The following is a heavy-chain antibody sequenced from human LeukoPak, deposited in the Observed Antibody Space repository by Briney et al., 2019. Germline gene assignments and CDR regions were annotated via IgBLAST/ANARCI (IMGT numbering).Heavy chain of an antibody. Sequence: SETLSLTCTVSGGSISSSSYYWGWIRQPPGKGLEWIGSIYYSGSTYYNPSLKSRVTISVDTSKNQFSLKLSSVTAADTAVYYCARHEGGSYYDILTGHNWFDPWGQGTLVTVSS. V-gene: IGHV4-39*01. D-gene: IGHD3-9*01. CDR3: ARHEGGSYYDILTGHNWFDP. CDR1: GGSISSSSYY. CDR2: IYYSGST. J-gene: IGHJ5*02.